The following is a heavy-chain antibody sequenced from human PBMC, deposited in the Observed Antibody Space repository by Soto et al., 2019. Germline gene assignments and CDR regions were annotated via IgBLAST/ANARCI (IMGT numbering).Heavy chain of an antibody. D-gene: IGHD2-8*01. J-gene: IGHJ6*02. Sequence: ASVKVSCKASGYSFTDYHIHWVRHAPGQGLEWLGRINPKSGGTSTAQKLQGWVTMTTDTSISTASMELTRLTSDDTAIYYCARGASTDCSNGVCSFFYNHDMDVWGQGTTVTVSS. CDR2: INPKSGGT. CDR3: ARGASTDCSNGVCSFFYNHDMDV. V-gene: IGHV1-2*04. CDR1: GYSFTDYH.